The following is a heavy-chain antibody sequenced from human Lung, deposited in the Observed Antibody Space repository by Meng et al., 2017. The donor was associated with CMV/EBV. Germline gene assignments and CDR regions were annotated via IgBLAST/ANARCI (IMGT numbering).Heavy chain of an antibody. CDR3: DRCWESYYDYGMDV. J-gene: IGHJ6*02. CDR2: ISGSGGST. D-gene: IGHD4/OR15-4a*01. CDR1: GFAFSSLA. Sequence: GGSLRLXXAASGFAFSSLAISWVRLVPGKGREWVSVISGSGGSTYTADSVKGRFTISRDNYKNTMYLQMNSLRPEDTAVYYCDRCWESYYDYGMDVWGQGXTVTVSS. V-gene: IGHV3-23*01.